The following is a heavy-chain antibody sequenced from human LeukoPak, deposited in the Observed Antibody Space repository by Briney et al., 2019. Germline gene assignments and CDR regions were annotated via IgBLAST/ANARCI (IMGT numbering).Heavy chain of an antibody. J-gene: IGHJ4*02. D-gene: IGHD5-12*01. CDR1: TFTFSNYE. Sequence: GGSLRLSCAASTFTFSNYEMNWVRQAPGKGLEWISYISRSGSTIYYADSVKGRFTISRDNANNSLYLQMNSLRAEDTAVYYCASGYDLPYWGQGTLVTVSS. V-gene: IGHV3-48*03. CDR2: ISRSGSTI. CDR3: ASGYDLPY.